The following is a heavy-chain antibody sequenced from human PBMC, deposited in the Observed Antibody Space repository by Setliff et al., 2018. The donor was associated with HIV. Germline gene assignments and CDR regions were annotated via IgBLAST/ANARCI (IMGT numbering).Heavy chain of an antibody. V-gene: IGHV3-23*01. CDR2: ISGSGDNI. Sequence: SLKISCAASGFTFNNHAMSWVRQAPGKGLEWVSAISGSGDNIYYADSVKGRFTFSRDNSKNTLYLQMNSLRAEDTAVYYCAKDSGDYNFWSTYRSNHFDYWGQGALVTVSS. J-gene: IGHJ4*02. CDR1: GFTFNNHA. CDR3: AKDSGDYNFWSTYRSNHFDY. D-gene: IGHD3-3*01.